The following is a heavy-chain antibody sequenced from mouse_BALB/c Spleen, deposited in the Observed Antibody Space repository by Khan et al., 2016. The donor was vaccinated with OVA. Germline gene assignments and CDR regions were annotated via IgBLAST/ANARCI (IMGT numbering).Heavy chain of an antibody. CDR1: GYTFTKYW. J-gene: IGHJ3*01. Sequence: QVQLKESGAELAKPGASVKMFCKASGYTFTKYWMHWVKQRPGQGLEWIGYINPSTGYTEYNQKFKDKATLTADKSSSTAYMQLSSLTSEDSAVYYCVNHGSSSAWFTYWGQGTLVTVSA. CDR2: INPSTGYT. V-gene: IGHV1-7*01. D-gene: IGHD1-1*01. CDR3: VNHGSSSAWFTY.